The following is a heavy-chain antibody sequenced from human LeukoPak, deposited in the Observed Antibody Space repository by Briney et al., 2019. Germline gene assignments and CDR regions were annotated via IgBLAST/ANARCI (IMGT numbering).Heavy chain of an antibody. CDR2: INPSGGST. CDR1: GYTFTSYY. Sequence: ASVKVSCKASGYTFTSYYMHWVRQAPGQGLEWMGIINPSGGSTSYAQKFQGRVTMTRDMSTSTVYMELSSLRSEDTAVYYCARESLHSYYYDSSGYNCWGQGTLVTVSP. D-gene: IGHD3-22*01. J-gene: IGHJ4*02. V-gene: IGHV1-46*01. CDR3: ARESLHSYYYDSSGYNC.